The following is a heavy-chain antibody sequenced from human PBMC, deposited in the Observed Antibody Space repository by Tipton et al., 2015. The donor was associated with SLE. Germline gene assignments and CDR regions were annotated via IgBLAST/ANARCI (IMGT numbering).Heavy chain of an antibody. CDR2: INPNSGGT. J-gene: IGHJ2*01. Sequence: QSGPEVKKPGASVKVSCKASGYTFTGYYMHWVRQAPGQGLEWMGRINPNSGGTNYAQKFQGRVTMTRDTSISTAYMELSRLRSDDTAVYYCAVGPMYSTSSNWYFDLWGRGTLVTVSS. CDR3: AVGPMYSTSSNWYFDL. D-gene: IGHD6-6*01. V-gene: IGHV1-2*06. CDR1: GYTFTGYY.